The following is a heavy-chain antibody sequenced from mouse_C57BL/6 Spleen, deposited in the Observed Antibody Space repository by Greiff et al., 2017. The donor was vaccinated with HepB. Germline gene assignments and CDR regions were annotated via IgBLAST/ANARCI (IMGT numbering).Heavy chain of an antibody. V-gene: IGHV1-84*01. CDR2: IYPGSGNT. J-gene: IGHJ3*01. D-gene: IGHD2-1*01. Sequence: VQGVESGPELVKPGASVKISCKASGYTFTDYYINWVKQRPGQGLEWIGWIYPGSGNTKYNEKFKGKATLTVDTSSSTAYMQLSSLTSEDSAVYFCARGYYGNEGWFAYWGQGTLVTVSA. CDR1: GYTFTDYY. CDR3: ARGYYGNEGWFAY.